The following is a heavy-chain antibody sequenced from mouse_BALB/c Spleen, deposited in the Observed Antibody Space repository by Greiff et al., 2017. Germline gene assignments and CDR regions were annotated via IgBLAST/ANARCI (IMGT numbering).Heavy chain of an antibody. J-gene: IGHJ3*01. CDR1: GFTFSSYA. CDR2: ISSGGSYT. Sequence: EVQGVESGGGLVKPGGSLKLSCAASGFTFSSYAMSWVRQTPEKRLEWVATISSGGSYTYYPDSVKGRFTISRDNAKNTLYLQMSSLRSEDTAMYYCARRGTGNWGQGTLVTVSA. CDR3: ARRGTGN. V-gene: IGHV5-9-3*01. D-gene: IGHD3-3*01.